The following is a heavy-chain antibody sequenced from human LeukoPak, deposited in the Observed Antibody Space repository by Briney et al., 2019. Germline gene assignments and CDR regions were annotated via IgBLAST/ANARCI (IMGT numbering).Heavy chain of an antibody. CDR3: AKDFWSGYYSGYFDY. V-gene: IGHV3-23*01. Sequence: GGSLRLPCAASGFTFSSYAMSWVRQAPGKGLEWVSAISAGGGSTFYADSVKGQFTISRDNSKNTLYLQMNSLRAEDTAVYYCAKDFWSGYYSGYFDYWGQGTLVTVSS. CDR2: ISAGGGST. J-gene: IGHJ4*02. D-gene: IGHD3-3*01. CDR1: GFTFSSYA.